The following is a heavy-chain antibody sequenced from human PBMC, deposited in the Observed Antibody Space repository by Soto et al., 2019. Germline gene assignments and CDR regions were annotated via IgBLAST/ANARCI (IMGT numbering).Heavy chain of an antibody. CDR1: GGSFSGYY. CDR2: INHSGST. CDR3: ARATNWGGDCYSLYYFDY. V-gene: IGHV4-34*01. J-gene: IGHJ4*02. D-gene: IGHD2-21*02. Sequence: PSETLSLTCAVYGGSFSGYYWSWIRQPPGKGLEWIGEINHSGSTNYNPSLKSRVTISVDTSKNPFSLKLSSVTAADTAVYSCARATNWGGDCYSLYYFDYWGQGTLVTVSS.